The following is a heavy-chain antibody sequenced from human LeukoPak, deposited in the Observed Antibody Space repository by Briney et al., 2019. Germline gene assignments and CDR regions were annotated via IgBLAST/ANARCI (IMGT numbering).Heavy chain of an antibody. CDR3: ARNGYDSRLRTNGYYFDY. D-gene: IGHD3-3*01. CDR2: IDPEDGEI. J-gene: IGHJ4*02. Sequence: ASVKVSCKVSGYALTDLSMHWVRQTPGKGLEWMGGIDPEDGEITYAQKFQGRVTMTEDTSTDTAYMELSSLRSEDTAVYYCARNGYDSRLRTNGYYFDYWGQGTLVTVSS. V-gene: IGHV1-24*01. CDR1: GYALTDLS.